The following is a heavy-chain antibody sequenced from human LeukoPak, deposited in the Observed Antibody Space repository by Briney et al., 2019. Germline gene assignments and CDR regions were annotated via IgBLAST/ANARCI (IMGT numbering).Heavy chain of an antibody. CDR1: GYTFTNFG. CDR2: ISVYNGNT. CDR3: AKADSHRAGGYFDY. Sequence: ASVTVSCKASGYTFTNFGISWVRQAPGQGLEWMGWISVYNGNTNFAQKLQGRVTMTTDTSTTTAYMELRNLRSDDTAVYYCAKADSHRAGGYFDYWGQGTLVTVSS. J-gene: IGHJ4*02. V-gene: IGHV1-18*01. D-gene: IGHD5-24*01.